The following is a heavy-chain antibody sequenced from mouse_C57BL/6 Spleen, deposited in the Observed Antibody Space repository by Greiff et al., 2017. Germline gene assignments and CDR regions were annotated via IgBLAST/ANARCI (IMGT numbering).Heavy chain of an antibody. J-gene: IGHJ3*01. CDR3: AMEITTASFAY. V-gene: IGHV1-85*01. Sequence: QVQLQQSGPELVKPGASVKLSCKASGYTFTSYDINWVKQRPGQGLEWIGWIYPRDGSTKYNEKFKGKATLTVDTSSSTAYMELHSLTSEDSAVYFCAMEITTASFAYWGQGTLVTVSA. CDR1: GYTFTSYD. CDR2: IYPRDGST. D-gene: IGHD1-2*01.